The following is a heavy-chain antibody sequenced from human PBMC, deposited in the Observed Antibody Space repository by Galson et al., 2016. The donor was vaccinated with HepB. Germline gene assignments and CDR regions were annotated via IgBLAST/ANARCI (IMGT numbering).Heavy chain of an antibody. CDR3: VRWDNYRKLDL. CDR1: GFTFSKYF. J-gene: IGHJ5*02. D-gene: IGHD5-24*01. V-gene: IGHV3-11*06. Sequence: SLRLSCAASGFTFSKYFMTWFRQAPGKGLEWISHISVTSGYINYADSVKGRFTISRDDSKETLDLQMDSLRVGDTAVYYCVRWDNYRKLDLWGQGILVTVSS. CDR2: ISVTSGYI.